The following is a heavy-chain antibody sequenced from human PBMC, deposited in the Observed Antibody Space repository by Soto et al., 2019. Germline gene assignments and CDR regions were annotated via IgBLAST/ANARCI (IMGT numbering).Heavy chain of an antibody. D-gene: IGHD2-2*01. Sequence: GGSLRLSCAASGFTFSSYAMHWVRQAPGKGLEWVAVISYDGSNKYYADSVRGRFTISRDNSKNTLYLQMNSLRAEDTAVYYCAREDCSSTSCYYSYYYYGMDVWGQGTTVTVSS. CDR3: AREDCSSTSCYYSYYYYGMDV. CDR2: ISYDGSNK. V-gene: IGHV3-30-3*01. J-gene: IGHJ6*02. CDR1: GFTFSSYA.